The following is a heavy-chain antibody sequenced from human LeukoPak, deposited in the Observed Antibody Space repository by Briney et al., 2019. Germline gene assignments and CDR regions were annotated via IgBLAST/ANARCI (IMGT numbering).Heavy chain of an antibody. CDR1: GGSISSSSDY. CDR2: ILNSVCI. J-gene: IGHJ3*01. V-gene: IGHV4-61*02. CDR3: ARRVTIFGVVGTYDV. D-gene: IGHD3-3*01. Sequence: SQTLSLTCTVSGGSISSSSDYWPWIRQPAGKGLEWIGRILNSVCINYNLSLKSRVTISLDTSKNPFSLKLSSVTAADTAVYYCARRVTIFGVVGTYDVWGQGTVVTVSS.